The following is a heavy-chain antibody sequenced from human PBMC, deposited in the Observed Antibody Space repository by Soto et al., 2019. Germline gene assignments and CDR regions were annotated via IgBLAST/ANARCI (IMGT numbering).Heavy chain of an antibody. J-gene: IGHJ3*01. Sequence: ACAASGLTVNGKKDVAWVRQAPGKGLEWVSALYDVDGSFYSDSVKGRFTTSSDSSKTTVYLQMNDLRPADTAVYYCATWHEREHAYDVWGQGTTVTVSS. D-gene: IGHD1-1*01. CDR1: GLTVNGKKD. CDR2: LYDVDGS. CDR3: ATWHEREHAYDV. V-gene: IGHV3-53*01.